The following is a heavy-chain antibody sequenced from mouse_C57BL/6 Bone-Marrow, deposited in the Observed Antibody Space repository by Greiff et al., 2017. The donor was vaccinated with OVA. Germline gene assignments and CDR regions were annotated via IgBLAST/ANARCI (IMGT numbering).Heavy chain of an antibody. D-gene: IGHD1-1*01. CDR2: IDPETGGT. J-gene: IGHJ1*03. CDR3: TRDLLRYWYFDV. Sequence: QVQLQQSGAELVRPGASVTLSCKASGYTFTDYEMHWVKQTPVHGLEWIGAIDPETGGTDYNQKFKGKAILTADKSSSTAYMELRSLTSEDSAVYYCTRDLLRYWYFDVWGTGTTVTVSS. CDR1: GYTFTDYE. V-gene: IGHV1-15*01.